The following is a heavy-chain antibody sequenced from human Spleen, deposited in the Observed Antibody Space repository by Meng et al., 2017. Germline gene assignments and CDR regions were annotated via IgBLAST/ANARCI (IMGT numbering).Heavy chain of an antibody. D-gene: IGHD3-22*01. CDR1: GGSFSGYY. CDR3: VFDSSGDWYFDL. J-gene: IGHJ2*01. CDR2: INHSGST. V-gene: IGHV4-34*01. Sequence: QLQQLGAGLLKPSGTLSRLCAVYGGSFSGYYWSGIRQPPGKGLEWIGEINHSGSTNYNPSLKSRVTISVDTSKNQFSLKLSSVTAADTAVYYCVFDSSGDWYFDLWGRGTLVTVSS.